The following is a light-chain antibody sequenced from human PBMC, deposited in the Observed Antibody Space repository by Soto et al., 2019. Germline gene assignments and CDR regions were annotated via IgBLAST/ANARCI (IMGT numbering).Light chain of an antibody. Sequence: DIQMTQSPSTLCAFVGDRVTITCRASQRISSWLAWYQQKPGKAPKFLIYDGSTLESGVPARFSGSGSGTDFTLTISCLQSEDFATYYCQQYYSYPITFGQGTRRRL. V-gene: IGKV1-5*01. J-gene: IGKJ5*01. CDR3: QQYYSYPIT. CDR1: QRISSW. CDR2: DGS.